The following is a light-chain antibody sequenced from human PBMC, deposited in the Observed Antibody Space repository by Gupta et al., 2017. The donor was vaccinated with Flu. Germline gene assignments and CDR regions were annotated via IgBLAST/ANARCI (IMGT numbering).Light chain of an antibody. CDR2: DDS. V-gene: IGLV3-21*02. Sequence: SYVLTQPPAVSVAPGQTARITCGGNNIGSKSVHWYQQKPGQAPVLVFYDDSDRPSGIPERFSGSNSGTTATLTISRVEAGDESDYYCQVWDSSSDHYVFGTGTKVTVL. J-gene: IGLJ1*01. CDR3: QVWDSSSDHYV. CDR1: NIGSKS.